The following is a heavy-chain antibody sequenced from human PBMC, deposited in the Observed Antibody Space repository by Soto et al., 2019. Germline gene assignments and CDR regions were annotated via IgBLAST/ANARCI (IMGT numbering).Heavy chain of an antibody. V-gene: IGHV3-30*03. J-gene: IGHJ5*02. CDR1: GFTFSSYG. CDR2: ISYDGSNK. CDR3: ARAALYNWNDVSWFDP. Sequence: GESLKISCAASGFTFSSYGMRWVRQAPGKGLEWVAVISYDGSNKDYADSVKGRFTISRDNAKNSLYLQMNSLRAEDTAVYYCARAALYNWNDVSWFDPWGQGTLVTVSS. D-gene: IGHD1-1*01.